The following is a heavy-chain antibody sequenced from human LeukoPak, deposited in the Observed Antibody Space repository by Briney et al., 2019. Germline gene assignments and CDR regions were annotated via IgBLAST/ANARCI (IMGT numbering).Heavy chain of an antibody. Sequence: VASVKVSCKASGGTFSSYATSWVRQAPGQGLEWMGGIIPIFGTANYAQKLQGRVTMTTDTSTSTAYMELRSLRSDDTAVYYCARGSIQLWLNFDYWGQGTLVTVSS. V-gene: IGHV1-69*05. J-gene: IGHJ4*02. CDR3: ARGSIQLWLNFDY. CDR2: IIPIFGTA. CDR1: GGTFSSYA. D-gene: IGHD5-18*01.